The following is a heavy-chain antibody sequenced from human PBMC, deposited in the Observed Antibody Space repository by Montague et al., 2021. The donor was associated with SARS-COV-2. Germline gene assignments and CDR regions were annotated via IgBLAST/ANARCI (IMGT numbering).Heavy chain of an antibody. V-gene: IGHV4-59*08. CDR1: GGSISSYY. Sequence: SETLSLTCTVSGGSISSYYWCWIRQRPGKGLEWIGYIYFSGSTNYNPSLTSRVTISIDTSMNQFSLTLSPVTAAATAVYYCARHALGYFDWLNEGYFDYWGQEPWSPSPQ. J-gene: IGHJ4*01. D-gene: IGHD3-9*01. CDR3: ARHALGYFDWLNEGYFDY. CDR2: IYFSGST.